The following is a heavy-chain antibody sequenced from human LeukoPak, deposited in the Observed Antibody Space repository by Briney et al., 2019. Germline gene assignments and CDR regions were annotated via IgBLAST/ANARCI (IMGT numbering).Heavy chain of an antibody. CDR3: AKDRGMVGASVRAFDY. CDR1: GFTFRNHA. D-gene: IGHD1-26*01. Sequence: GRSLRLSCAASGFTFRNHAMNWVRQAPGKGLEWVSVISGSGETTYYADSVEGRFTISRDNSQNTLYLQMSSLRGEDTALYYCAKDRGMVGASVRAFDYWGQGTLVTVSS. CDR2: ISGSGETT. V-gene: IGHV3-23*01. J-gene: IGHJ4*02.